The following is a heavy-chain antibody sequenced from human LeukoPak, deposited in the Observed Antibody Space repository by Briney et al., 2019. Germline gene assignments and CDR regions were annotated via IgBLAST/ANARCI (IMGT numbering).Heavy chain of an antibody. Sequence: PGGSLRLSCAASGFTFSSYAMSWVRQAPGKGLEWVANIKQDGSEKYYVDSVKGRFTISRDNAKNSLYLQMNSLRAEDTAVYYCARDFWEWLFPRGYYYYMDVWGKGTTVTVSS. V-gene: IGHV3-7*01. CDR1: GFTFSSYA. CDR2: IKQDGSEK. CDR3: ARDFWEWLFPRGYYYYMDV. D-gene: IGHD3-3*01. J-gene: IGHJ6*03.